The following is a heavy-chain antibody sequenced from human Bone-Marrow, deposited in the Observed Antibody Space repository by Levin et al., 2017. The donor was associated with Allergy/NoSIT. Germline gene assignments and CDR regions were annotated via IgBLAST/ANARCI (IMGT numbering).Heavy chain of an antibody. CDR3: ARVPRTRGSGTYYNYYYYHYMDV. V-gene: IGHV4-34*01. Sequence: GSLRLSCAVYGGSFSDYYWSWIRQPPGKGLQWIGEINHSGSTTYSPSLKSRATISVDTSKNQFSLRLSSVTAADTAVYYCARVPRTRGSGTYYNYYYYHYMDVWGRGTTVTVSS. J-gene: IGHJ6*03. CDR2: INHSGST. CDR1: GGSFSDYY. D-gene: IGHD3-10*01.